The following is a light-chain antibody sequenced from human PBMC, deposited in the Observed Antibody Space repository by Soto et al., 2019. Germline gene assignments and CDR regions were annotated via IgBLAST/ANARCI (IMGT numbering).Light chain of an antibody. CDR2: GAS. J-gene: IGKJ1*01. V-gene: IGKV3-20*01. CDR1: QSVSSSY. Sequence: EIVLTQSPGTLSLSPGERATLSCRASQSVSSSYLAWYQQKPGQAPRPLIYGASSRAIGIPDRFSGSGSGTDFTLTISRLEPEDFAEYYCQQYGSSPWTFGQGTKVDI. CDR3: QQYGSSPWT.